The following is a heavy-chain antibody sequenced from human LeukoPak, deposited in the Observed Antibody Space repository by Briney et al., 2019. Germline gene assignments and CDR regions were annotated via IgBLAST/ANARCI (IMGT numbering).Heavy chain of an antibody. V-gene: IGHV4-59*08. Sequence: SETLSLTCTESFGSISNYYWSRIRQPPGKGLEWIGYITYSGYTDSHPSLKTRVTTSIDTSGTQLTLKLSSVTAADTAVYYCARHIDGTTRDHWGQGTLVTVSS. D-gene: IGHD1-1*01. CDR2: ITYSGYT. CDR3: ARHIDGTTRDH. CDR1: FGSISNYY. J-gene: IGHJ4*02.